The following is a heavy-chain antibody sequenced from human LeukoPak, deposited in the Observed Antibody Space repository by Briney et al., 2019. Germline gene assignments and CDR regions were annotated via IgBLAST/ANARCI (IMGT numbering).Heavy chain of an antibody. V-gene: IGHV3-30*02. J-gene: IGHJ4*02. CDR2: IRYDGSNK. CDR1: GFTFSSYG. Sequence: GGSLRLSCAASGFTFSSYGMHWVRQAPGKGLEWVAFIRYDGSNKYYADSVKGRFTISRDNSKNTLYLQMNSLRAEDTAVYYCAKAAPEYSSSEDYFDYWGQGTLVTVSS. D-gene: IGHD6-6*01. CDR3: AKAAPEYSSSEDYFDY.